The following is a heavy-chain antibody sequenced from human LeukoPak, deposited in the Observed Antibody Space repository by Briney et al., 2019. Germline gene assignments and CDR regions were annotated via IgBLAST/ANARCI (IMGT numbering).Heavy chain of an antibody. CDR3: ARVAASSSVNYFDY. Sequence: GGSLRLSCAASEFAFSTYNMNWVRQAPGKGLEWVSYISTGSSTTYYADSVKGRFTISRDNVENSLYLQMNSLRDEDTAVYYCARVAASSSVNYFDYWGQGTLVTVSS. D-gene: IGHD6-25*01. J-gene: IGHJ4*02. V-gene: IGHV3-48*02. CDR2: ISTGSSTT. CDR1: EFAFSTYN.